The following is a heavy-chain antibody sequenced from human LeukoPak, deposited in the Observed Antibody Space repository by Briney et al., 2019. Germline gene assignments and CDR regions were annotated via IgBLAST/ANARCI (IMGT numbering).Heavy chain of an antibody. V-gene: IGHV3-23*01. CDR2: ISGSGGST. J-gene: IGHJ4*02. Sequence: QSGGSLRLSCAASGFTFSSYAMSWVRQAPGKGLEWVSAISGSGGSTYYADSVKGRFTISRDNSKNTLYLQMNSLRAEDTAVYYCAKDGAYDFWSGYYVDYWGQGTLVTVSS. CDR3: AKDGAYDFWSGYYVDY. CDR1: GFTFSSYA. D-gene: IGHD3-3*01.